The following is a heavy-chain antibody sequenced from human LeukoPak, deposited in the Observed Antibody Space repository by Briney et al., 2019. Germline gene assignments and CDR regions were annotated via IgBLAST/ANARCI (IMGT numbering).Heavy chain of an antibody. D-gene: IGHD4-17*01. Sequence: SETLSFTCTVSGGSISSYYWSWIRQPPGKGLEWNGYIYYSGSTNYNPSLKSRVTISVDTSKNQFSLKLSSVTAADTAVYYCARTVTTERLNYYYYYMDVWGKGTTVTVSS. CDR1: GGSISSYY. CDR3: ARTVTTERLNYYYYYMDV. J-gene: IGHJ6*03. CDR2: IYYSGST. V-gene: IGHV4-59*01.